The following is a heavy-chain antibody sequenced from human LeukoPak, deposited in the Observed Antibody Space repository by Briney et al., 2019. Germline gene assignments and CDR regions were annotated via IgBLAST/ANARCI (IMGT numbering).Heavy chain of an antibody. CDR1: GGYISSSSYY. D-gene: IGHD6-13*01. Sequence: SETLSLTCTVSGGYISSSSYYWGWIRQPPGKGLEWIGSIYYSGSTYYNPSLKSRVTISVDTSKNQFSLKLSSVTAADTAVYYCTAGTGIDYWGQGTLVTVSS. V-gene: IGHV4-39*01. J-gene: IGHJ4*02. CDR3: TAGTGIDY. CDR2: IYYSGST.